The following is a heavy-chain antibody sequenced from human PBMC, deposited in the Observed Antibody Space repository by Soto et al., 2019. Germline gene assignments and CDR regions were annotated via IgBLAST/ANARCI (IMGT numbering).Heavy chain of an antibody. CDR3: ARDGVAAAGTRNYDYYYMDV. J-gene: IGHJ6*03. Sequence: EVQLVESGGGLVQPGGSLRLSCAASGFTFSSYAMHWVRQAPGKGLEYVSAISSNGGSTYYANSVKGRFTISRDNSKNTLYLQMGSLRAEDMAVYYCARDGVAAAGTRNYDYYYMDVWGKGTTVTVSS. V-gene: IGHV3-64*01. D-gene: IGHD6-13*01. CDR1: GFTFSSYA. CDR2: ISSNGGST.